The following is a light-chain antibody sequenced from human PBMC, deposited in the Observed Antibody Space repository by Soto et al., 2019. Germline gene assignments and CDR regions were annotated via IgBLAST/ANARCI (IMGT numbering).Light chain of an antibody. J-gene: IGKJ5*01. V-gene: IGKV4-1*01. CDR1: QSLLYSSNNRNY. CDR2: CAS. CDR3: QQYYSIPIT. Sequence: DIVMTQSPDSLAVSLGERATINCKSSQSLLYSSNNRNYLAWYQQRPGQPPKLLIYCASTRESGVPDRFTGSGSGTDFTLTVSSLQAEDVAVYYCQQYYSIPITFGQGTRLEIK.